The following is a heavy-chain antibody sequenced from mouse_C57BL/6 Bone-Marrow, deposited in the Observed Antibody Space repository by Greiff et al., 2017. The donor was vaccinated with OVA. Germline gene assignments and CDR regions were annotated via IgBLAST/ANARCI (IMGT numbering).Heavy chain of an antibody. Sequence: QVQLQQPGAELVKPGASVKLSCTASGYTFTSYWMHWVKQRPGQGLEWIGMIHPNSGSTNYNEKFKSKATLTVDKSSSTAYMQLSRLTSEDSAVDYCAREEVTVVARAYWGQGTLVTVAA. V-gene: IGHV1-64*01. CDR2: IHPNSGST. D-gene: IGHD1-1*01. J-gene: IGHJ3*01. CDR3: AREEVTVVARAY. CDR1: GYTFTSYW.